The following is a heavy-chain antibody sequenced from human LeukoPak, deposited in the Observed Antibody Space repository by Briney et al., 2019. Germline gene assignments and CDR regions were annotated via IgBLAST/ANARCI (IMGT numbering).Heavy chain of an antibody. CDR1: GYTFTGYY. D-gene: IGHD3-22*01. Sequence: ASVKVSCKASGYTFTGYYMHWVRQAPGQGLEWMGRINPNSGGTNYAQKFQGRVTMTRDTSISTAYMELSRLRSDDTAVYYCARVGGYYYDSSGYYDGASAFGIWGQGTMVTVSS. CDR3: ARVGGYYYDSSGYYDGASAFGI. V-gene: IGHV1-2*06. CDR2: INPNSGGT. J-gene: IGHJ3*02.